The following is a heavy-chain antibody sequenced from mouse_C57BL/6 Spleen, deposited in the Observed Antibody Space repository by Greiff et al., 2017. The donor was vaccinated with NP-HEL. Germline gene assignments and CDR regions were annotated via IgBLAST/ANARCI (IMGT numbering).Heavy chain of an antibody. CDR2: IYPRSGNP. CDR3: ASCNYDYAMDY. Sequence: VKLQESGAELARPGASVKLSCKASGYTFTSYGISWVKQRTGQGLEWIGEIYPRSGNPYYNEKFKGKATMTADKSSSTAYMELRSLTSEDSAVYFCASCNYDYAMDYWGQGTSVTVSS. V-gene: IGHV1-81*01. D-gene: IGHD2-1*01. CDR1: GYTFTSYG. J-gene: IGHJ4*01.